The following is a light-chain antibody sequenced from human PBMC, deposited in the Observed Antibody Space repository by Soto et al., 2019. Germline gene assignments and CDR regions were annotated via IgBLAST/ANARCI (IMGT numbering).Light chain of an antibody. J-gene: IGKJ3*01. CDR1: QDISSW. CDR3: QQANSFPFP. V-gene: IGKV1D-12*01. Sequence: DIQMTQSPSSVSASVGDRVTITCRASQDISSWLAWYQQKPGKAPELLIYAASRLENAVPSRFSGSGSGTDFTLTIRSLQPEDSGTYYCQQANSFPFPFGPGTKGDIK. CDR2: AAS.